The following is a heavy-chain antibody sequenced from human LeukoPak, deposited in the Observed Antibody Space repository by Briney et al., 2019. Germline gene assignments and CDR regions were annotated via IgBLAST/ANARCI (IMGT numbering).Heavy chain of an antibody. Sequence: PGGSLRLSCAASGFTFSSYWMSWVRQAPGKGLEWVANIKQDGSEKYYVDSVKGRFTISRDNAKNSLYLQMNSLRAEDTAVYYCARADWTTYYYDSSGYMFDYCGQGALVTVSS. J-gene: IGHJ4*02. V-gene: IGHV3-7*01. CDR3: ARADWTTYYYDSSGYMFDY. CDR2: IKQDGSEK. D-gene: IGHD3-22*01. CDR1: GFTFSSYW.